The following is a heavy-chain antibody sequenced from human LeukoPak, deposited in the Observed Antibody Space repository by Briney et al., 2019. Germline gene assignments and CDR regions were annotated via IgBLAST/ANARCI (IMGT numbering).Heavy chain of an antibody. CDR2: ISSSSSSTI. CDR3: ARDRVVVVPAAIGYYYYGMDV. D-gene: IGHD2-2*01. V-gene: IGHV3-48*02. CDR1: GFTFSSYS. J-gene: IGHJ6*02. Sequence: GGSLRLSCAASGFTFSSYSMNWVRQAPGNGLEWVSYISSSSSSTIYYADSVKGRFTISRDNAKNSLYLQMNSLRDEDTAVYYCARDRVVVVPAAIGYYYYGMDVWGQGTTVTVSS.